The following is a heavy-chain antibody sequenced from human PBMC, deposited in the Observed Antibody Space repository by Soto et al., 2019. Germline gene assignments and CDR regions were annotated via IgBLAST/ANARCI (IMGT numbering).Heavy chain of an antibody. V-gene: IGHV4-4*02. J-gene: IGHJ4*02. Sequence: PSETLSLTCTVSGDSINNNNWWSWVRQPPGKGLEWIGEIYHSGSTNYNPSLKSRVTISVDKSKSQFSLELGSVTAADTAVYYCARRLSFYDILTGSQDPYYFDYWGQGTLVTVSS. CDR3: ARRLSFYDILTGSQDPYYFDY. CDR1: GDSINNNNW. D-gene: IGHD3-9*01. CDR2: IYHSGST.